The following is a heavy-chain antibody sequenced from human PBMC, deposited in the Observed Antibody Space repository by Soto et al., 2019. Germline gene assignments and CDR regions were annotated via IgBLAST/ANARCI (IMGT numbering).Heavy chain of an antibody. CDR1: GFTFSSYA. J-gene: IGHJ4*02. CDR3: AKDQATVDHYYFDY. V-gene: IGHV3-23*01. D-gene: IGHD4-17*01. CDR2: ISGSGGST. Sequence: GGSLRLSCADPGFTFSSYAMSWVRQAPGKGLEWVSAISGSGGSTYYADSVKGRFTISRDNSKNTLYLQMNSLRAEDTAVYYCAKDQATVDHYYFDYWGQGTLVTVSS.